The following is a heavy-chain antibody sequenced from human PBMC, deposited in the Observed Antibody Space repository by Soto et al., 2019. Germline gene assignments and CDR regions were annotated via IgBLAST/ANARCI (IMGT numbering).Heavy chain of an antibody. CDR1: GYTFTSYG. D-gene: IGHD3-22*01. CDR3: ARFSERPHYYDSSMVPIVDY. Sequence: QVQLVQSGAEVKKPGASVKVSCKASGYTFTSYGIIWVRQAPGQGLEWMGWISAYNGNTNYAQKLQGRVTMTTDTSACPAYMELRSLRSDDTAVYYCARFSERPHYYDSSMVPIVDYWGQGTLVTVSS. V-gene: IGHV1-18*01. J-gene: IGHJ4*02. CDR2: ISAYNGNT.